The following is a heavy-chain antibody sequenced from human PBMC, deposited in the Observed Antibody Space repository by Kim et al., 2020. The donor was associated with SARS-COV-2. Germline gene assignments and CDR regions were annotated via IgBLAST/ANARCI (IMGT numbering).Heavy chain of an antibody. Sequence: GGSLRLSCAASGFNFSDHYMDWVRQAPGKGLEWVGRIRNKPNRYTTEYAASVKGRFTISRDDSKNLLYLQMDSLKTEDTAVYYCARSRGRGDPRGQLFDCWGQGTLVTVSS. CDR1: GFNFSDHY. D-gene: IGHD2-21*02. CDR2: IRNKPNRYTT. J-gene: IGHJ4*02. CDR3: ARSRGRGDPRGQLFDC. V-gene: IGHV3-72*01.